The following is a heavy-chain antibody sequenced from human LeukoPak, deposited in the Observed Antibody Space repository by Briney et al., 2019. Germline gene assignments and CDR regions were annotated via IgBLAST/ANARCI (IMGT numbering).Heavy chain of an antibody. CDR2: INPNSGGT. V-gene: IGHV1-2*02. CDR3: AAGYCSSTSCYVIDYYYGTDV. Sequence: GASVKVSCKASGYTFTGYYMHWVRQAPGQGLEWMGWINPNSGGTNYAQKFQGRVTMTRDTSISTAYMELSRLRSDDTAVYYCAAGYCSSTSCYVIDYYYGTDVWGQGTTVTVSS. D-gene: IGHD2-2*01. J-gene: IGHJ6*02. CDR1: GYTFTGYY.